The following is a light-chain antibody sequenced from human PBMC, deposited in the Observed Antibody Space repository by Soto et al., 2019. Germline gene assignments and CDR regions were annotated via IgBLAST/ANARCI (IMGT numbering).Light chain of an antibody. CDR2: EGS. J-gene: IGLJ1*01. CDR3: QSYDRSLSGSFV. CDR1: TSDVGSYKF. Sequence: QSALTQPASVSGSPGQSITISCTGTTSDVGSYKFVSWYQHLPGKAPKLVIFEGSERPSGISDRFSGSKSGNTASLTISGLQPEDEAYYYCQSYDRSLSGSFVFGTGTKLTVL. V-gene: IGLV2-23*01.